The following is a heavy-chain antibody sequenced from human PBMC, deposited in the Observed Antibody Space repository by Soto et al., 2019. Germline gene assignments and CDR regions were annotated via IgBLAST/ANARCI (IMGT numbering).Heavy chain of an antibody. Sequence: QVQLQESGPRLVKPSQTLSLTCTVSGGSLRSGDYYWSWIRQPPGKGLEWIGYIYYSVNTYYNPSLKIRVSTSVDTSKNQLSLKQTSVTAADTAVYYCARGSGYDFWSGPTNALVIWGQGTMVTVS. V-gene: IGHV4-30-4*01. D-gene: IGHD3-3*01. J-gene: IGHJ3*02. CDR2: IYYSVNT. CDR1: GGSLRSGDYY. CDR3: ARGSGYDFWSGPTNALVI.